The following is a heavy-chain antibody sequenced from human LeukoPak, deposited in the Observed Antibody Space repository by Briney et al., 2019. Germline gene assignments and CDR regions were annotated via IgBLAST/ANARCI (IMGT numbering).Heavy chain of an antibody. CDR3: ARDGLAATKELDY. D-gene: IGHD2-15*01. CDR2: IIPIFGTA. V-gene: IGHV1-69*05. J-gene: IGHJ4*02. CDR1: GGTFSSYA. Sequence: GSPVKVSCKASGGTFSSYAISWVRQAPGQGLEWMGRIIPIFGTANYAQKFQGRVTITTDESTSTAYMELSSLRSEDTAVYYCARDGLAATKELDYWGQGTLVTVSS.